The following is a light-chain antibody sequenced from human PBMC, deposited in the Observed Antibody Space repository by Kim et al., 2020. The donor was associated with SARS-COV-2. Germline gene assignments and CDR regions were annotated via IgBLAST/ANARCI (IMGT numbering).Light chain of an antibody. J-gene: IGKJ1*01. Sequence: DIQMAQSPSSLSASVGDRVTITCRASQGISHSLAWYRQKPGKVPMLLIYGASTLQSGVPSRFSGSGSGTDFTLTISSLQPEDAATYYCQKYDSATWTFGQVTKVDIK. V-gene: IGKV1-27*01. CDR1: QGISHS. CDR2: GAS. CDR3: QKYDSATWT.